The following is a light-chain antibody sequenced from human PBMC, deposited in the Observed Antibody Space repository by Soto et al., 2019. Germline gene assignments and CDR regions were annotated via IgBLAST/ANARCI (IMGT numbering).Light chain of an antibody. V-gene: IGKV3-15*01. Sequence: EIVMTQSPASLSVSPGDGVTLSCRASQSVASNVAWYQQKPGQGPRLLIHGASTRAVGVPARFSGSRSGTDFTLTISSLQSGDFAVYYCQQYHNWPPQYTFGQGTKLQIK. CDR1: QSVASN. CDR3: QQYHNWPPQYT. CDR2: GAS. J-gene: IGKJ2*01.